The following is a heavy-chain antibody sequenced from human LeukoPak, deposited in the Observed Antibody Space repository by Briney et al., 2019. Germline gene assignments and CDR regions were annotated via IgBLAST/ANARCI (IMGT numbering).Heavy chain of an antibody. Sequence: GASVKVSCKASGYTFTSYYMHWVRQAPGQGLEWMGWINPNSGGTNYAQKFQGRVTMTRDTSISTAYMELSRLRSDDTAVYYCARLKDIVVVPAAAFDYWGQGTLVTVSS. CDR1: GYTFTSYY. CDR2: INPNSGGT. CDR3: ARLKDIVVVPAAAFDY. D-gene: IGHD2-2*01. J-gene: IGHJ4*02. V-gene: IGHV1-2*02.